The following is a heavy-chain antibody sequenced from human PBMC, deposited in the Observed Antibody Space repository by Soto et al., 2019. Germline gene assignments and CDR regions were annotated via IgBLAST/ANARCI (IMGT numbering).Heavy chain of an antibody. V-gene: IGHV4-30-4*01. J-gene: IGHJ4*02. Sequence: QVQLQESGPGLVKPSQTLSLTCTVSGGPISSGDYYWSWIRKPPGKGLEWIGYIYYSGSTYYNPSLKSRVTISVDTSKNQFSLKLSSVTAADTAVYYCARRVSWLQEGNFDYWGQGTLVTVSS. CDR2: IYYSGST. CDR1: GGPISSGDYY. CDR3: ARRVSWLQEGNFDY. D-gene: IGHD5-12*01.